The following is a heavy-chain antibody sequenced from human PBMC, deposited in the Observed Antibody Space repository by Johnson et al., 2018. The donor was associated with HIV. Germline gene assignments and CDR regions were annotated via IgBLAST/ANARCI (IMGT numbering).Heavy chain of an antibody. Sequence: QVQLVESGGGVVQPGRSLRLSCAASGFTFSSYGMHWVRQAPGKGLEWVAVIWSDGSNNYYAAFVKGRFTISSSNSKNTLYLQMNSLRAEDTAGYYCARILVGGVVRGVNLHDAFDIWGQGTLVTVSS. D-gene: IGHD3-10*01. CDR3: ARILVGGVVRGVNLHDAFDI. CDR1: GFTFSSYG. J-gene: IGHJ3*02. CDR2: IWSDGSNN. V-gene: IGHV3-33*01.